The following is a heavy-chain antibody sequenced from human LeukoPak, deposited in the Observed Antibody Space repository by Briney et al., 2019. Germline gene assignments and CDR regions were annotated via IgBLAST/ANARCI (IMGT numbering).Heavy chain of an antibody. Sequence: GRSLRLSCAASGFTFDDYAMHWVRQAPGKGLEWVSGISWNNGSIGYADSVKGRFTISRDNAKNSLYLQMNSLRAEDTALYYCAKDLGPPLHGDYGYYFDYWGQGTLVTVSS. D-gene: IGHD4-17*01. J-gene: IGHJ4*02. V-gene: IGHV3-9*01. CDR2: ISWNNGSI. CDR1: GFTFDDYA. CDR3: AKDLGPPLHGDYGYYFDY.